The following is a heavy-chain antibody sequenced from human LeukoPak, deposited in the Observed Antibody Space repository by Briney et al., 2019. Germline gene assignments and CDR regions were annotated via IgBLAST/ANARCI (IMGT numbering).Heavy chain of an antibody. Sequence: GGSLRLSCAASGFTFSSYAMSWVRQAPGKGLEWVSTISGSGAYTYYADSVKGRFTISRDNSKNTLYLQVNSLRAEDTAVYYCAKYFASGSYYKLPHWGQGTLVTVPS. CDR1: GFTFSSYA. CDR2: ISGSGAYT. V-gene: IGHV3-23*01. J-gene: IGHJ1*01. D-gene: IGHD3-10*01. CDR3: AKYFASGSYYKLPH.